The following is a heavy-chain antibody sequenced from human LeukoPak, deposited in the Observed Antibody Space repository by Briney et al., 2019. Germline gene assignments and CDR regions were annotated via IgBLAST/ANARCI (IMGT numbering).Heavy chain of an antibody. CDR3: ARGIPGRSIDY. CDR2: INHGGST. J-gene: IGHJ4*02. V-gene: IGHV4-34*01. D-gene: IGHD3-16*02. Sequence: PSETLSLTCAVYGGSFSGYYWSWICQPPGKGLEWIGEINHGGSTNYNPSLKSRVTISVDTSKNQFSLKLSSVTAADTAVYYCARGIPGRSIDYWGQGTLVTVSS. CDR1: GGSFSGYY.